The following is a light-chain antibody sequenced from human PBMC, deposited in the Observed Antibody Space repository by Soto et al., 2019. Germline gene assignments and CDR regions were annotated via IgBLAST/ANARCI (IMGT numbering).Light chain of an antibody. Sequence: AIQMTQSPSSLPASVGDRVTISCRASQGIRSDLAWYQKKSGKAPKLLIYAASILQSGVPSRFSGSGSGSDFTLTISSLQPEDFATYYCLQDYAYPRTFGQGTSVEI. V-gene: IGKV1-6*01. CDR1: QGIRSD. J-gene: IGKJ1*01. CDR2: AAS. CDR3: LQDYAYPRT.